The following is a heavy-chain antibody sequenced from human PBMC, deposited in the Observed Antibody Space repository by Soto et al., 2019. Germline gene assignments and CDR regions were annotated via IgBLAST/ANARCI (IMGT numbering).Heavy chain of an antibody. D-gene: IGHD3-22*01. J-gene: IGHJ4*02. V-gene: IGHV3-74*01. CDR1: GFTFSSYW. Sequence: LRLSCAASGFTFSSYWMHWVRQAPGKGLVWVSRINSDGSSTSYADSVKGRFTISRDNAKNTLYLQMNSLRAEDTAVYYCAREGVLYDSSGYFTPGLFDYWGQGTLVTRLL. CDR3: AREGVLYDSSGYFTPGLFDY. CDR2: INSDGSST.